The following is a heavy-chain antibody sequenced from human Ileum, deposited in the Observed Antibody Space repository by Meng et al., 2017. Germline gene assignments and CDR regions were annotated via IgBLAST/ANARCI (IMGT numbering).Heavy chain of an antibody. CDR1: GYTFNSYY. CDR3: ARDGFLVYYDSSGYPDY. J-gene: IGHJ4*02. Sequence: QVQLVRCGAEGKKPGAAVKVSCKASGYTFNSYYMHWVRQAPGQGLEWMGIINPSGGSTSYAQKFQGRVTMTRDTSTSTVYMELSSLRSEDTAVYYCARDGFLVYYDSSGYPDYWGQGTLVTVSS. D-gene: IGHD3-22*01. CDR2: INPSGGST. V-gene: IGHV1-46*02.